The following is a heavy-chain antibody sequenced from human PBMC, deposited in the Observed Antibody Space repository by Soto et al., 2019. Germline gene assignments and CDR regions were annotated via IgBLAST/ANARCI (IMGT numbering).Heavy chain of an antibody. CDR1: GGSISSGGYY. CDR2: IYYSGST. D-gene: IGHD6-13*01. Sequence: TSETLSLTCTVSGGSISSGGYYWSWIRQHPGKGLEWIGYIYYSGSTYYNPSLKSRVTISVDTSKNQFSLKLSSVTAADTAVYYCARDSTSHGSWYVYFDYWGQGTLVTVSS. CDR3: ARDSTSHGSWYVYFDY. J-gene: IGHJ4*02. V-gene: IGHV4-31*03.